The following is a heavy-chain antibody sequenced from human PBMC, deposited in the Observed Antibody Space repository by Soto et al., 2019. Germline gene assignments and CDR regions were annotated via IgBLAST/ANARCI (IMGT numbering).Heavy chain of an antibody. Sequence: GGSLRLSCAASGFTFSSHAMSWVRQAPGKGLEWVSGISDGGGTTSYAHSVKGRFTISRDNSKNTLFLQMNSLTAEDTAVYYCAKHEEAPFYLYWGQGTLVTVSS. CDR1: GFTFSSHA. CDR2: ISDGGGTT. D-gene: IGHD3-16*01. CDR3: AKHEEAPFYLY. J-gene: IGHJ4*02. V-gene: IGHV3-23*01.